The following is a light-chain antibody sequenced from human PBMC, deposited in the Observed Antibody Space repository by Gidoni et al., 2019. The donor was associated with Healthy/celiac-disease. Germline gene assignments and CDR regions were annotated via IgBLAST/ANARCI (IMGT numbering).Light chain of an antibody. CDR1: QSLLHSNGYNY. Sequence: LSLPVTPGEPASISCRSSQSLLHSNGYNYLDWYLQKPGQSPQLLIYLGSNRASGVPDRFSGSGSGTDFTLKISRVEAEDVGVYYCMQALQTPLTFGGGTKVEIK. V-gene: IGKV2-28*01. CDR3: MQALQTPLT. CDR2: LGS. J-gene: IGKJ4*01.